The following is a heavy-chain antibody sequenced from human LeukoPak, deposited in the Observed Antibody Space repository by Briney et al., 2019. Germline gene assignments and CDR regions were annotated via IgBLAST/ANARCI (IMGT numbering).Heavy chain of an antibody. CDR2: FYYSGGT. V-gene: IGHV4-39*07. CDR1: GGSISSSTYY. D-gene: IGHD4-23*01. J-gene: IGHJ4*02. CDR3: ARMEAVVTPIDY. Sequence: PSETLSLTCTVSGGSISSSTYYWGWIRQPPGKGLEWIGSFYYSGGTYYNPSLKSRVTISVDTSKNQFSLKLSSVTAADTAVYYCARMEAVVTPIDYWRQGTLVTVSS.